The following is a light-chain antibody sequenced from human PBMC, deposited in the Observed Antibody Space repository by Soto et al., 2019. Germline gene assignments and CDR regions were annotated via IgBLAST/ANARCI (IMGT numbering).Light chain of an antibody. J-gene: IGKJ5*01. V-gene: IGKV1-33*01. CDR2: DAS. CDR1: QSISNW. CDR3: QQYDILPIT. Sequence: DIQMSQSPSTLSASVGDRVTITCRASQSISNWLGLAWYQQKPGKAPNLLIYDASNLEIGVPSRFSGSGSGTHFTFTISSLQTEDIGTYYCQQYDILPITFGRGTRLEI.